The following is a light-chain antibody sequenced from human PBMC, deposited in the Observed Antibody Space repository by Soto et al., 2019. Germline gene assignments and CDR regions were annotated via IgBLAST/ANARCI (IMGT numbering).Light chain of an antibody. CDR2: DTS. Sequence: EVVMRQSPATLSVSPGXGATLSCRASQGIGDTLAWYQHKPGQTPRLLIYDTSTRATGVPTRFSGSRSGAEFTLTISRLEPEDFAVYYCQKYGSSLTFGGGTKVDIK. V-gene: IGKV3-15*01. CDR1: QGIGDT. J-gene: IGKJ4*01. CDR3: QKYGSSLT.